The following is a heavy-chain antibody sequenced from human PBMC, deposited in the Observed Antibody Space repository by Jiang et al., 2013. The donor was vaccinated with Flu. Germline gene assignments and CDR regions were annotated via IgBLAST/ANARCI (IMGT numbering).Heavy chain of an antibody. D-gene: IGHD2-15*01. Sequence: VQLVESGGGVVQPGRSLRLSCSASGFTFSNYDLHWVRQAPGKGLEWVAVISFDSSNKYYADSVKGRFTISRDNSKNTLYLQMNSLRADDTAVYYCAKAGDIVVVVSAAQPDSWGQGTLVTVSS. CDR1: GFTFSNYD. CDR3: AKAGDIVVVVSAAQPDS. CDR2: ISFDSSNK. V-gene: IGHV3-30*18. J-gene: IGHJ4*02.